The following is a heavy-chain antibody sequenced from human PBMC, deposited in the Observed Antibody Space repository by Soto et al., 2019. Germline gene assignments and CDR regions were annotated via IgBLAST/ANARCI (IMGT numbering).Heavy chain of an antibody. V-gene: IGHV3-11*01. CDR1: GITLSDNY. Sequence: QVHLVASGGGLVKPGGSLRLSCVASGITLSDNYMTWIRQAPGKGLEWLSYISNSDYTTYYADSVKGRFTISRDNAKNSLYLHLNGLRVEAPAVYYCASGKWSLDYWGQGILVTVSS. CDR2: ISNSDYTT. J-gene: IGHJ4*02. D-gene: IGHD2-8*01. CDR3: ASGKWSLDY.